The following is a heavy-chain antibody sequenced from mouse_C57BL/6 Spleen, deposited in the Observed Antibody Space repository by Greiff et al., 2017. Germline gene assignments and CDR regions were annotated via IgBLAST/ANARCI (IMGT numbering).Heavy chain of an antibody. D-gene: IGHD1-1*01. Sequence: QVQLKESGAELVKPGASVKMSCKASGYTFTSYWITWVKQRPGQGLEWIGDIYPGSGSTNYNEKFKSKATLTVDTSSSTAYMQLSSLTSEDSAVYYCARITTVVARGYFDYWGQGTTLTVSS. V-gene: IGHV1-55*01. CDR2: IYPGSGST. CDR1: GYTFTSYW. J-gene: IGHJ2*01. CDR3: ARITTVVARGYFDY.